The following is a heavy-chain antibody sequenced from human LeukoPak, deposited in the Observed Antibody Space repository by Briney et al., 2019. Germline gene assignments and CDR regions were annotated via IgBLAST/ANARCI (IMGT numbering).Heavy chain of an antibody. J-gene: IGHJ5*02. V-gene: IGHV4-34*01. CDR2: INHSGST. D-gene: IGHD6-13*01. CDR1: GGSISSYY. CDR3: ARWGIAAP. Sequence: SETLSLTCTVSGGSISSYYWSWIRQPPGKGLEWIGEINHSGSTNYNPSLKSRVTISVDTSKNQFSLKLSSVTAADTAVYYCARWGIAAPWGQGTLVTVSS.